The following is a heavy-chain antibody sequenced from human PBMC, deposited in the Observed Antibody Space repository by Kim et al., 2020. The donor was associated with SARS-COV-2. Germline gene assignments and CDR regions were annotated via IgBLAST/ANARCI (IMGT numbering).Heavy chain of an antibody. CDR3: VSRDGYNFGLDY. CDR2: IYYSGST. Sequence: SETLSLTCTVSGGSISSSSYYWGWIRQPPGKGLEWIGSIYYSGSTYYNPSLKSRVTISVDTSKNQFSLKLSSVTAADTAVYYCVSRDGYNFGLDYWGQGTLVTVSS. D-gene: IGHD5-12*01. CDR1: GGSISSSSYY. J-gene: IGHJ4*02. V-gene: IGHV4-39*01.